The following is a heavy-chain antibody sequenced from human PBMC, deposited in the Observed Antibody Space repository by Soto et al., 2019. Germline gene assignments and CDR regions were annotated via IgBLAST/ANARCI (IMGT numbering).Heavy chain of an antibody. CDR1: GFTFDDYA. D-gene: IGHD1-1*01. V-gene: IGHV3-9*01. CDR3: AIMEKGGMDV. CDR2: ISWNSGNI. Sequence: EVQLVESGGGLLQPGRSLRLSCAAVGFTFDDYAMHWVRQAPGKGPEWVSGISWNSGNIGYADSVKGRFSISKDNAKNSLHLQMTGLRPEDTALYYCAIMEKGGMDVWGQGTTVTVSS. J-gene: IGHJ6*02.